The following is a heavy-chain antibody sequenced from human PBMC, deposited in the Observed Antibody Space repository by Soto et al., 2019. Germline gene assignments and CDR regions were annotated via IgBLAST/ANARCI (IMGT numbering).Heavy chain of an antibody. CDR1: GYTFSNYG. D-gene: IGHD2-2*01. CDR3: ARVVPGAEAWFGP. Sequence: ASVKVSCKTSGYTFSNYGITWVRQAPGQPLEWLGWISLYSDGTNYAQKFQGRVSMTTDTSTTTAYMELRSLRSDDAAVYYCARVVPGAEAWFGPWGQGTLVTVSS. V-gene: IGHV1-18*01. CDR2: ISLYSDGT. J-gene: IGHJ5*02.